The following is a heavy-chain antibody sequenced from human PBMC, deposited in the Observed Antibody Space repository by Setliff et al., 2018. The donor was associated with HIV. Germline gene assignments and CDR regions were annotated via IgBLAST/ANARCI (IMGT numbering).Heavy chain of an antibody. D-gene: IGHD3-16*01. CDR1: GYSISTGYN. CDR3: VRGGSWGII. J-gene: IGHJ3*02. Sequence: PSETLSLTCTVSGYSISTGYNWGCIRQPPGKGLEWIGSMHHSGGTYYNPSLETRVTISLDTSKNQFSLNLSSVTAADTAVYYCVRGGSWGIIWGQGTVVTVSS. CDR2: MHHSGGT. V-gene: IGHV4-38-2*02.